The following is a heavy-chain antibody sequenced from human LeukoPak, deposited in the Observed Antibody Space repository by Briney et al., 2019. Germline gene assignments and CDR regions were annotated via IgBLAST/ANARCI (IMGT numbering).Heavy chain of an antibody. CDR1: GFIVDTNN. Sequence: PGGSLRLSCAASGFIVDTNNMTWVRQAPGKGLEWVSLLLSDGRTYYADSVKGRFIISRDNSKNSLYLQMSNLRVEDTATYYCARDRGGFWSGYYPFWGQGTLVTVSS. J-gene: IGHJ4*02. CDR3: ARDRGGFWSGYYPF. V-gene: IGHV3-53*01. D-gene: IGHD3-3*01. CDR2: LLSDGRT.